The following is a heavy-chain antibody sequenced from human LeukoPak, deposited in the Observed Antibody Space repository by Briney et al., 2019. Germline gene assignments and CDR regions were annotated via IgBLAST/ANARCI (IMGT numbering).Heavy chain of an antibody. CDR1: GYTFTSYY. D-gene: IGHD2-2*01. V-gene: IGHV1-46*01. J-gene: IGHJ4*02. CDR2: INPSGGST. Sequence: ASVKVSCKASGYTFTSYYMHWVRQAPGQGLEWMGIINPSGGSTSYAQKFQGRVTMTRDTSTSTVYMELSSLRPEDTAVYYCARDRPIVVVPAASLDYWGQGTLVTVSS. CDR3: ARDRPIVVVPAASLDY.